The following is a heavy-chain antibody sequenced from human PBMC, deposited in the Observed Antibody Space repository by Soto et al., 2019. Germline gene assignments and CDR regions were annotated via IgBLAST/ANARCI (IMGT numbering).Heavy chain of an antibody. J-gene: IGHJ6*02. CDR1: GGSFSNYY. D-gene: IGHD2-15*01. CDR3: ARGGVVVNYGMDV. Sequence: QVQLQQWGAGLLKPSETLSLTCAVYGGSFSNYYWSWIRQPPGKGLEWIGEINHSGSTNYNPSLKSRVTISVDTSKTQFSLNLSSVTAADTAVYYCARGGVVVNYGMDVWGQGTTVTVSS. CDR2: INHSGST. V-gene: IGHV4-34*01.